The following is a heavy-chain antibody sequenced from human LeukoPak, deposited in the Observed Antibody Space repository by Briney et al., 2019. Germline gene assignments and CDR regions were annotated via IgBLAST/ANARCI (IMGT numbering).Heavy chain of an antibody. CDR3: ARPSKYSSGWYGFDY. CDR2: IVVGSGNT. D-gene: IGHD6-19*01. J-gene: IGHJ4*02. V-gene: IGHV1-58*01. Sequence: SVKVSCKASGFTFTSSAVQWVRQARGQRLEWIGWIVVGSGNTNYAQKFQGRVTITTDESTSTAYMELSSLRSEDTAVYYCARPSKYSSGWYGFDYWGQGTLVTVSS. CDR1: GFTFTSSA.